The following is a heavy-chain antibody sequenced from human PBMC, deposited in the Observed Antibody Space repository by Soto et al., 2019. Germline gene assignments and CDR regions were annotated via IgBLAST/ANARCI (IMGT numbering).Heavy chain of an antibody. CDR3: ARDRHGSDWYTYYLYTLAG. Sequence: EVQLLESGGGLVQPGESLRLSCAASGFIFSDYAMTWVRQAPGKGLEWVSGISGSGESIYYADSVEGRFTISRDNSKNTLYLQMNSLRGEDTAVYYCARDRHGSDWYTYYLYTLAGWGQGTTVTVSS. V-gene: IGHV3-23*01. J-gene: IGHJ6*02. D-gene: IGHD6-13*01. CDR2: ISGSGESI. CDR1: GFIFSDYA.